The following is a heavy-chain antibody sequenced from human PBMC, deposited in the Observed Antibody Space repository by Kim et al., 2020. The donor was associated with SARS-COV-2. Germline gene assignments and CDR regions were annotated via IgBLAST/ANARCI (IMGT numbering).Heavy chain of an antibody. CDR2: ISGSGGST. V-gene: IGHV3-23*01. CDR3: AKDVGSSGWYGDDAFDI. CDR1: GFTFSSYA. J-gene: IGHJ3*02. Sequence: GGSLRLSCAASGFTFSSYAMSWVRQAPGKRLEWVSAISGSGGSTYYADSVKGRFTISRDNSKNTLYLQMNSLRAEDTAVYYCAKDVGSSGWYGDDAFDIWGQGTMVTVSS. D-gene: IGHD6-19*01.